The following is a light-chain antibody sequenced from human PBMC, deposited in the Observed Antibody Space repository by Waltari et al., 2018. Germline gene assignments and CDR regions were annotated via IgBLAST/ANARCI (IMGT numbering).Light chain of an antibody. V-gene: IGLV3-19*01. Sequence: SYALSQAPAVSGAFGQPARITFHGVRLQHYYATWYQQNPGQALVLVIYGKNNRPSGIPDRFSGSSSGNTASLTITGAQAEDEADYYCNSRDSSGNHVVFGGGTKLTVL. CDR2: GKN. J-gene: IGLJ2*01. CDR3: NSRDSSGNHVV. CDR1: RLQHYY.